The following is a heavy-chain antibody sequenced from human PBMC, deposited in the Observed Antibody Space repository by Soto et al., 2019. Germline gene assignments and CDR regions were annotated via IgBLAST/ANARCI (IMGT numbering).Heavy chain of an antibody. CDR1: GYTFINYY. CDR3: AREKWLVRRNDPFDI. J-gene: IGHJ3*02. V-gene: IGHV1-46*01. Sequence: QVQLVQSGAEVKKPGASVKVSCKASGYTFINYYMHWVRQAPGQGLEWMGIINPNGGSTTYAQKFQGRVTLTRDTSTNTVSMEVRSLRSEDTAVYYCAREKWLVRRNDPFDIWGQGTMVTVSS. D-gene: IGHD6-19*01. CDR2: INPNGGST.